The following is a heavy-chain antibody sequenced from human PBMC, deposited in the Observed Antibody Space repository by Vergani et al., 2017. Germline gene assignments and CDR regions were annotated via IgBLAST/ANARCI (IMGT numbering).Heavy chain of an antibody. V-gene: IGHV1-69*02. Sequence: QVQLVESGAEVKKPGSSVKVSCKASGGTFSNYTVNWVRQAPGQGLEWMGRIIPILGIANYAQKFQGRVTITADKSTSTAYMELSSLRSEDTAVYYGAKSKWLVESLDYWGQGTLVTVSS. CDR1: GGTFSNYT. CDR3: AKSKWLVESLDY. J-gene: IGHJ4*02. D-gene: IGHD6-19*01. CDR2: IIPILGIA.